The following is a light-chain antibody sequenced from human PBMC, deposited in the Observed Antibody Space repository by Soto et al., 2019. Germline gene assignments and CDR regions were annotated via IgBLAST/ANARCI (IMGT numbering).Light chain of an antibody. Sequence: ESVLTQSPGNLSLSPGERATLSCRASQSVSSSYLAWYQQKPGQAPRLIIYGASSRATGIPDRFSGSGSGTDFTLTISRLEPEDFAVYYCQQYCSSRTFGQGTNLEIK. CDR2: GAS. V-gene: IGKV3-20*01. J-gene: IGKJ2*02. CDR3: QQYCSSRT. CDR1: QSVSSSY.